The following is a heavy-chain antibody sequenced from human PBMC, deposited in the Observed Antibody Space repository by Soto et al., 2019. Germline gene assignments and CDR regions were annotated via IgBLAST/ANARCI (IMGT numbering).Heavy chain of an antibody. V-gene: IGHV3-49*04. D-gene: IGHD1-26*01. CDR2: IRSRAYSGTT. CDR1: GFSFGDYA. Sequence: GGSLRLSCSASGFSFGDYAMSWVRQAPGKGLEWVGFIRSRAYSGTTEYAASVKGRFTISRDDSKTIAYLQMNSLKTEDTAVYYCTRVRVRWESLGWFDPWGQGTLVTVS. CDR3: TRVRVRWESLGWFDP. J-gene: IGHJ5*02.